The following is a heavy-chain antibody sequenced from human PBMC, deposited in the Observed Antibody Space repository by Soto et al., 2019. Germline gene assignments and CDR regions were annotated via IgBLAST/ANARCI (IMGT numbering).Heavy chain of an antibody. CDR3: ATYPRPYKWTDI. Sequence: QVRLEQSGAEVKKPGSSVRVSCQASGGALTSYPIHWVRQAPGQGLEWMGVIDPRVDTSNLAENFKTRLTLTADTSTKTVYMDLTSLRSDDTAIYFCATYPRPYKWTDIWGRGTQLTVSS. CDR1: GGALTSYP. D-gene: IGHD1-20*01. CDR2: IDPRVDTS. J-gene: IGHJ4*02. V-gene: IGHV1-69*06.